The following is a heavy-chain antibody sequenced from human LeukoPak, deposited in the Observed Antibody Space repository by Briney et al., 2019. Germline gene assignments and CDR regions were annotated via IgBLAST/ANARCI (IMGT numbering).Heavy chain of an antibody. CDR3: ARAQYYYDSSGYYDY. CDR1: GFTFSSYS. CDR2: IYSGGST. Sequence: PGGSLRLSCAASGFTFSSYSMNWVRQAPGKGLEWVSVIYSGGSTYYADSVKGRFTISRDNSKNTLYLQMNSLRAEDTAVYYCARAQYYYDSSGYYDYWGQGTLVTVSS. J-gene: IGHJ4*02. D-gene: IGHD3-22*01. V-gene: IGHV3-53*01.